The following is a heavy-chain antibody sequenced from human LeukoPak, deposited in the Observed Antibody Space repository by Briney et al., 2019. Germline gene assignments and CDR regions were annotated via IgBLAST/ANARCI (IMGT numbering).Heavy chain of an antibody. Sequence: GESLKISCKGSGYSFTSYWIGWVRQMPGKGLEWMGIIYPGDSDTRYSPSFQGQVTISADKSNSTAYLQWSSLKASDTAMYYCARLPQVLWFGELSAYYFDYWGQGTLVTVSS. V-gene: IGHV5-51*01. D-gene: IGHD3-10*01. J-gene: IGHJ4*02. CDR3: ARLPQVLWFGELSAYYFDY. CDR1: GYSFTSYW. CDR2: IYPGDSDT.